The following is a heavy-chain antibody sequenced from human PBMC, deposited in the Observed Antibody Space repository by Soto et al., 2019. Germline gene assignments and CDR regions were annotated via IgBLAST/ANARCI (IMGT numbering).Heavy chain of an antibody. Sequence: TSETLSLTCTVSGDSISSSNYFWGWTRQPPGKGLEWIGTIFYSGSTYYNPSLKRRVTISVDTSKNQFSLKLTSVTAADTALYYCARRYGWLYFDYWGQGSLVTVS. D-gene: IGHD3-10*01. CDR3: ARRYGWLYFDY. V-gene: IGHV4-39*01. CDR1: GDSISSSNYF. CDR2: IFYSGST. J-gene: IGHJ4*02.